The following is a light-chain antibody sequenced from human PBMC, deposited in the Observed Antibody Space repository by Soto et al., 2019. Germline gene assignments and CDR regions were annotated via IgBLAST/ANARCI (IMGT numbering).Light chain of an antibody. Sequence: DIRVTQSPSSLSASVGDTVTISCRTSQTINTYLNWYQQQPGRAPKLLIFAASTLLSGVPSRFTGSGSGTDVTLTITGLQPEDFATYFCQQCSSPPYTFGPGTQL. CDR1: QTINTY. V-gene: IGKV1-39*01. CDR3: QQCSSPPYT. J-gene: IGKJ2*01. CDR2: AAS.